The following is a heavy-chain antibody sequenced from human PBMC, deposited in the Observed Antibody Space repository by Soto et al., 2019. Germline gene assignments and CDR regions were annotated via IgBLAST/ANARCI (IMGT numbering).Heavy chain of an antibody. CDR1: GFTFSSYS. V-gene: IGHV3-21*04. Sequence: GGSLRLSCAASGFTFSSYSMKWVRQAPGKGLEWVSSISSSSGCTYYADSVKGRFTISRDNSKNTLYLQMNSLRAEDTAVYYCASQTYYYDSSGHFDYWGQGTLVTVSS. D-gene: IGHD3-22*01. J-gene: IGHJ4*02. CDR3: ASQTYYYDSSGHFDY. CDR2: ISSSSGCT.